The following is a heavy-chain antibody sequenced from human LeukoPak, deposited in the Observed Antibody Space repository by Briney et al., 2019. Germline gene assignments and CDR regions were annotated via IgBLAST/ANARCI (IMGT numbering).Heavy chain of an antibody. CDR2: IRSKANSYAT. CDR3: ARGGPDAFDI. Sequence: GGSLRLSCAASGFTFSGSAMHWVRQASGKGLEWVGRIRSKANSYATAYAASVKGRFTISRDDSKNTAYLQMNSLKTEDTAVYYCARGGPDAFDIWGQGTMVTVSS. D-gene: IGHD2-15*01. V-gene: IGHV3-73*01. J-gene: IGHJ3*02. CDR1: GFTFSGSA.